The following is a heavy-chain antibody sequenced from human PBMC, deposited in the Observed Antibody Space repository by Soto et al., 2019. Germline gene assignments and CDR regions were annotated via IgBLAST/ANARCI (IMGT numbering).Heavy chain of an antibody. CDR2: IYDSGAT. D-gene: IGHD1-1*01. J-gene: IGHJ6*02. CDR3: ARDRRIDNGYYYYYYGIDV. Sequence: EVQLVESGGGLMQPGGSLRLSCSASVFSVTNNFMTWVRLAPGRGLEWVSNIYDSGATYYAPSVRGRFAVSRDEVKNTLYLQMNSLRVEDTAVDYCARDRRIDNGYYYYYYGIDVWGQGTTVTVSS. V-gene: IGHV3-53*01. CDR1: VFSVTNNF.